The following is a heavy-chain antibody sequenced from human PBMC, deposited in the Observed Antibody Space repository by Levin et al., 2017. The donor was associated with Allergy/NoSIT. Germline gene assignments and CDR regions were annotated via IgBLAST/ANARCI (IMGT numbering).Heavy chain of an antibody. CDR2: ISYDGSNK. V-gene: IGHV3-30-3*01. CDR1: GFTFSSYA. CDR3: ARGQYSSGWPYYYYYGMDV. D-gene: IGHD6-19*01. J-gene: IGHJ6*02. Sequence: GESLKISCAASGFTFSSYAMHWVRQAPGKGLEWVAVISYDGSNKYYADSVKGRFTISRDNSKNTLYLQMNSLRAEDTAVYYCARGQYSSGWPYYYYYGMDVWGQGTTVTVSS.